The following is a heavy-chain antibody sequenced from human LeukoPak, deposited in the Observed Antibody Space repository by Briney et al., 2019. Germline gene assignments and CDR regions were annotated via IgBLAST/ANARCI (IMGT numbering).Heavy chain of an antibody. CDR2: INHSGST. CDR3: ARTRAAGGYFDL. V-gene: IGHV4-34*01. D-gene: IGHD6-13*01. CDR1: GGSFSGYY. J-gene: IGHJ2*01. Sequence: SETPSLTCAVYGGSFSGYYWSWIRQPPGKGLEWIGEINHSGSTNYNPSLKSRVTISVDTSKNQFSLKLSSVTAADTAVYYCARTRAAGGYFDLWGRGTLVTVSS.